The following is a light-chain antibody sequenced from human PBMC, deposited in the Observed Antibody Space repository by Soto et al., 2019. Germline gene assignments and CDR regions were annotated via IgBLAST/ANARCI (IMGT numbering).Light chain of an antibody. CDR2: DVS. J-gene: IGLJ3*02. CDR3: RSYTSSSTIGV. V-gene: IGLV2-14*01. CDR1: SSDVGGYNY. Sequence: QSALTQPASVSGSPGQSITISCTGTSSDVGGYNYVSWYQQHPGKAPKLMIYDVSNRPSGVSNRFSGSKSGNTASLTISGLQAEDEDDYYCRSYTSSSTIGVFGGGTQLTVL.